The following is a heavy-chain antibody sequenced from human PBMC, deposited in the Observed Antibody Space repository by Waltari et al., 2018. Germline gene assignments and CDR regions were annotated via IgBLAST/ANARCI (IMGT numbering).Heavy chain of an antibody. CDR3: ASGRRYSSGWYAGY. CDR1: GCPISSYF. J-gene: IGHJ4*02. Sequence: QVQLQQSGPGLVKPSETLSLTCPVSGCPISSYFLSRLRRPPGKGLEWIGYIYYSGSTNYNPALKSRVTISVDTSKNQFSLKLSSVTAADTAVYYCASGRRYSSGWYAGYWGQGTLVTVSS. V-gene: IGHV4-59*01. D-gene: IGHD6-19*01. CDR2: IYYSGST.